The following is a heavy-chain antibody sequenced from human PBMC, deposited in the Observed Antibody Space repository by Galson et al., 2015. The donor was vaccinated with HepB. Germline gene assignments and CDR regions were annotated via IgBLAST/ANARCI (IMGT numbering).Heavy chain of an antibody. CDR1: GFSFSSFS. V-gene: IGHV3-48*04. Sequence: SLRLSCAASGFSFSSFSMSWVRQAPGKGLEWVSYISSSSSPIYYTDSVKGRFTISRDNAKNSLYLQMNSLRAEDTAMYYCARGTPGYYFDCWGQGTLVTVSS. J-gene: IGHJ4*02. CDR2: ISSSSSPI. CDR3: ARGTPGYYFDC.